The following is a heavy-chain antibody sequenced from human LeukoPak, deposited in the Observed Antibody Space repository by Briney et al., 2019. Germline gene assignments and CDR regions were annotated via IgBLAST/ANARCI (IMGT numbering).Heavy chain of an antibody. Sequence: SETLSLTCAVYGGSFSGYYWSWIRQPAGKGLEWIGRIYTSGSTNYNPSLKSRVTMSVDTSKNQFSLKLSSVTAADTAVYYCAREKPPNYYGSGSYLHYWGQGTLVTVSS. D-gene: IGHD3-10*01. CDR3: AREKPPNYYGSGSYLHY. CDR1: GGSFSGYY. J-gene: IGHJ4*02. V-gene: IGHV4-4*07. CDR2: IYTSGST.